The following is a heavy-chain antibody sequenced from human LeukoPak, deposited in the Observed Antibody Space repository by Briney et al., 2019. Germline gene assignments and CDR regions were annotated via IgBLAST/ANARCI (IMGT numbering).Heavy chain of an antibody. CDR3: AREGVGTYGDCQGNYYYYGMNV. CDR1: GYTFTSYA. CDR2: INAGNGNT. V-gene: IGHV1-3*01. D-gene: IGHD4-17*01. Sequence: ASVKVSCKASGYTFTSYAMHWVRQAPGQRLEWMGWINAGNGNTKYSQKFQGRVTITRDTSASTAYMELSSLRSEDTAVYYCAREGVGTYGDCQGNYYYYGMNVWGQGTTVTVSS. J-gene: IGHJ6*02.